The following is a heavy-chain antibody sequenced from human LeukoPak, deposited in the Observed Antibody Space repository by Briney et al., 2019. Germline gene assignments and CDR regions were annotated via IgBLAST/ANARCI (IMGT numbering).Heavy chain of an antibody. CDR3: ARQTGSGLFILP. CDR1: GGSISSYY. CDR2: IYYSGST. J-gene: IGHJ4*02. Sequence: SETLSLTCTVSGGSISSYYWSWIRQPPGKGLEYIGYIYYSGSTNYNPSLKSRVTISVDTSKNQFSLKLSSVTAADTAVYYCARQTGSGLFILPGGQGTLVTVSS. V-gene: IGHV4-59*08. D-gene: IGHD3/OR15-3a*01.